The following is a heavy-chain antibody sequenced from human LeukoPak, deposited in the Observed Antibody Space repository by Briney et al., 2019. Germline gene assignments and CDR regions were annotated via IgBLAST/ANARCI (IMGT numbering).Heavy chain of an antibody. CDR3: ARVGSSSWTFDY. CDR2: INPNSGGT. D-gene: IGHD6-13*01. V-gene: IGHV1-2*06. J-gene: IGHJ4*02. Sequence: ASVKVSCKASGYTFTGYYMHWVRQAPGQGLEWMGRINPNSGGTNYEQKFQGRVTMTRDTSISTAYMELSRLRSDDTAVYYCARVGSSSWTFDYWGQGTLVTVSS. CDR1: GYTFTGYY.